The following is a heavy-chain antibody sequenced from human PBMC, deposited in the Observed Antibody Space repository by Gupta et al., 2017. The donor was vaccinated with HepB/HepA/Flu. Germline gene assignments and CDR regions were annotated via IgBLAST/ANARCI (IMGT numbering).Heavy chain of an antibody. CDR3: VHSETYDFWSGYYRSSQTTGYYMDV. CDR1: GFSLSSSGVG. CDR2: IYWNDDK. V-gene: IGHV2-5*01. J-gene: IGHJ6*03. Sequence: QITLKESGPTLVKPTQTLTLTCTFSGFSLSSSGVGVGWIRQPPGKALEWLALIYWNDDKRYSPSLKSRLTITKDTSKNQVVLTMTNMDPVDTATYFCVHSETYDFWSGYYRSSQTTGYYMDVWGKGTTVTVSS. D-gene: IGHD3-3*01.